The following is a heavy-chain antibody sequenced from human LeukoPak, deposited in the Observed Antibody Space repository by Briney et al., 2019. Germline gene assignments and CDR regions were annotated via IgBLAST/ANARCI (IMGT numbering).Heavy chain of an antibody. J-gene: IGHJ3*01. CDR3: ARYLGGGNFDL. V-gene: IGHV4-34*01. CDR1: GGALSGYF. Sequence: PSETLSLTCAVYGGALSGYFWTWIRPSPGKELEWIEEMTQSGSTNSNPSLKSRVTVSADTSKNQLSLKLSSVTAADTAVYYCARYLGGGNFDLWGQGTMVTVSA. D-gene: IGHD3-16*01. CDR2: MTQSGST.